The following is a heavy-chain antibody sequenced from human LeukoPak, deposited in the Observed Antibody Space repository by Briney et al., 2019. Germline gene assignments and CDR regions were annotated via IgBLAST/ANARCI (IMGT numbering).Heavy chain of an antibody. D-gene: IGHD4-17*01. V-gene: IGHV4-59*01. Sequence: SETLSLTCSVSDDSITMYYWTWIRQPPGKGLEWIGYVDHTGSTNFNPSLNGRVSISRDTTKNLFSLRLRSVTAADTAVYYCARVSTETNDVFDIWGQGTMVAVSS. CDR1: DDSITMYY. CDR3: ARVSTETNDVFDI. J-gene: IGHJ3*02. CDR2: VDHTGST.